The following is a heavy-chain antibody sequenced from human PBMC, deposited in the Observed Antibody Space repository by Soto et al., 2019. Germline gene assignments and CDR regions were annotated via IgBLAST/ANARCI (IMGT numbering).Heavy chain of an antibody. V-gene: IGHV1-8*01. CDR2: MNPNSGNT. D-gene: IGHD3-10*01. CDR1: GDTFTSYD. J-gene: IGHJ3*02. Sequence: QVQLVQSGAEVKKPGASVKVSCKASGDTFTSYDINWVRQATGQGLEWMGWMNPNSGNTGYAQKLQARVTMTRDTSISTAHMELSSLRSEDTAVYYCATGGITMVRGVAGAFDIWGQGTMVTVSS. CDR3: ATGGITMVRGVAGAFDI.